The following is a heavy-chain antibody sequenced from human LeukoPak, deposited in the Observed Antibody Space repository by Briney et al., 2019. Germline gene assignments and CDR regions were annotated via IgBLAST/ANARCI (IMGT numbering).Heavy chain of an antibody. CDR1: GYTFTSYY. CDR2: INPSGGST. J-gene: IGHJ4*02. D-gene: IGHD5-12*01. V-gene: IGHV1-46*01. CDR3: ARDPAGRDGYNF. Sequence: ASVKVSCKTSGYTFTSYYVHWVRRAPGQGLEWMGLINPSGGSTTYAQKFQGRLTMTRDTSTTTVYMELSSLRSEDTAIYYCARDPAGRDGYNFWGQGAPVTVSS.